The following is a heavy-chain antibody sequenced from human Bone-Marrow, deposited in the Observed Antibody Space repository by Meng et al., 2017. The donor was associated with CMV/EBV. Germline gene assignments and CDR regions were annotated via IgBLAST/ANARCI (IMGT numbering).Heavy chain of an antibody. CDR3: AREIIVVVPAAGFDY. Sequence: GESLKISCAASGFTFSKYSMKWVRQAPGKGLEWVSSISSSSSYIYYADSVKGRFTISRDNAKNSLYLQMNSLRAEDTAVYYCAREIIVVVPAAGFDYWGQGTLVTVSS. CDR2: ISSSSSYI. J-gene: IGHJ4*02. CDR1: GFTFSKYS. D-gene: IGHD2-2*01. V-gene: IGHV3-21*01.